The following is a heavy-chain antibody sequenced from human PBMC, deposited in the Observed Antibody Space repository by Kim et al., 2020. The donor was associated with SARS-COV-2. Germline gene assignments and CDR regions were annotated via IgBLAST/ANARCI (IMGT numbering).Heavy chain of an antibody. V-gene: IGHV3-23*01. CDR2: ISGRSDIT. Sequence: GGSLRLSCAASGFSFGTNAMSWVRQVPGKGPEWVSVISGRSDITYYADSVRGRFTISRENSANTLYLQMDSLKVEDTAIYYCAKVPIRVLRFMEWLPPFDSWGQGTLVTVSA. J-gene: IGHJ4*02. CDR1: GFSFGTNA. D-gene: IGHD3-3*01. CDR3: AKVPIRVLRFMEWLPPFDS.